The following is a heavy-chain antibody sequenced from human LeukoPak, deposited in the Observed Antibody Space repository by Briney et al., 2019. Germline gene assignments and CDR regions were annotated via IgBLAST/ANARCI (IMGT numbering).Heavy chain of an antibody. CDR1: GYSISSGYY. Sequence: SETLSLTCTVSGYSISSGYYWGWIRQPPGKGLEWIGSICHSGSTYYNPSLKSRVTISVDTSKNQFSLKLSSVTAADTAVYYCARDLNYWGQGTLVTVSS. D-gene: IGHD3-9*01. CDR3: ARDLNY. CDR2: ICHSGST. J-gene: IGHJ4*02. V-gene: IGHV4-38-2*02.